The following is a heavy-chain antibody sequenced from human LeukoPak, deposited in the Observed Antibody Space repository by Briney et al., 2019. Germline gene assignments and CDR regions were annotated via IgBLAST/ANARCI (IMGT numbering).Heavy chain of an antibody. J-gene: IGHJ4*02. CDR3: ASHPRRYCTNGVCYSGASFDY. CDR1: GGTFSSYA. CDR2: IIPIFGTA. V-gene: IGHV1-69*05. D-gene: IGHD2-8*01. Sequence: GASVKVSCKASGGTFSSYAISWVRQAPGQGLEWMGGIIPIFGTANYAQKFQGRVTITTDESTSTAYMELSSLRSEDTAVYYCASHPRRYCTNGVCYSGASFDYWGQGTLVTVSS.